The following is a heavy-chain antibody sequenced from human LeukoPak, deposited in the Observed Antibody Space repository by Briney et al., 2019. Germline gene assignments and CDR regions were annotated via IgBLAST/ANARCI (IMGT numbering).Heavy chain of an antibody. CDR2: ISSSSSTI. Sequence: GGSLRLSCAASGFTFSSYSMNWVRQAPGKGLEWVSYISSSSSTIYYADSVKGRFTISRDNAKNSLYLQMNSLSAEDTAVYYCARDGDCDILTGYLNGDAFDIWGQGTMVTVSS. CDR1: GFTFSSYS. V-gene: IGHV3-48*01. J-gene: IGHJ3*02. CDR3: ARDGDCDILTGYLNGDAFDI. D-gene: IGHD3-9*01.